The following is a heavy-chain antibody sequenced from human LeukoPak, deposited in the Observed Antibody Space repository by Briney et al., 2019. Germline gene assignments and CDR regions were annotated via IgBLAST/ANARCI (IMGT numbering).Heavy chain of an antibody. J-gene: IGHJ4*02. CDR3: ARRDTAMVIYTGFDY. CDR2: IYYSGST. CDR1: GGSISSYY. D-gene: IGHD5-18*01. Sequence: PSETLSLTCTVSGGSISSYYWSWIRQPPGKGLEWIGYIYYSGSTNYNPSLKSRVTISVDTSKNQFSLKLSSVTAADTAVYYCARRDTAMVIYTGFDYWGQGTLVTVSS. V-gene: IGHV4-59*01.